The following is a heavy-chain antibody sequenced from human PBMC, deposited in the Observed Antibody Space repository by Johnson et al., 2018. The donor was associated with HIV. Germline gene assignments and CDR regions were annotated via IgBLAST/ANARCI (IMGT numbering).Heavy chain of an antibody. D-gene: IGHD6-6*01. Sequence: VQLVESGGGVVQPGRSLRLSCAASGFIFSSYAVHWVRQAPGKGLEWVAVISDDGTNKFYADSVKGRFTISRDNSKNTMFLQMNSLRTEDTAVYYCAKERQLVRAFDIWGQGTMVTISS. CDR1: GFIFSSYA. CDR2: ISDDGTNK. V-gene: IGHV3-30*04. CDR3: AKERQLVRAFDI. J-gene: IGHJ3*02.